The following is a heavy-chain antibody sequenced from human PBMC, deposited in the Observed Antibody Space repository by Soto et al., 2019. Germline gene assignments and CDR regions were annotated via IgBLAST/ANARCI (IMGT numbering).Heavy chain of an antibody. V-gene: IGHV3-23*01. CDR3: AKDTGYCSGGSCYSLPNDAFDI. CDR1: GFTFSSYA. Sequence: EVQLLESGGGLVQPGGSLRLSCAASGFTFSSYAMSWVRQAPGKGLEWVSAISGSGGSTYYADSVKGRFTISRDNSKNTLYQQMNSLRAEDTAVYYCAKDTGYCSGGSCYSLPNDAFDIWGQGTMVTVSS. D-gene: IGHD2-15*01. CDR2: ISGSGGST. J-gene: IGHJ3*02.